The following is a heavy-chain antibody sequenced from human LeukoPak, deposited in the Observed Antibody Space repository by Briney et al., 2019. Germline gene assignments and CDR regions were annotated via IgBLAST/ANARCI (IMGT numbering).Heavy chain of an antibody. D-gene: IGHD1-26*01. Sequence: SETLSLTCAVYGGSFSGYYWSWIRQPPGKGLEWIGNIYYSGSTYYNPSLKSRVSISVDRSKNQFSRKLSSVTAADTAVHYCARGIVGATRHFDYWGQGTLVTVSS. CDR2: IYYSGST. CDR3: ARGIVGATRHFDY. CDR1: GGSFSGYY. V-gene: IGHV4-34*01. J-gene: IGHJ4*02.